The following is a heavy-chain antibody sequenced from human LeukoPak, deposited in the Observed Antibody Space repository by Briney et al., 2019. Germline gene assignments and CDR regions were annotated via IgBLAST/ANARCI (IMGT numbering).Heavy chain of an antibody. CDR2: IYYSGST. J-gene: IGHJ3*02. CDR1: GGSISSYY. V-gene: IGHV4-39*01. D-gene: IGHD2-2*01. CDR3: ARRVWGYCSSTSCHVGAFDI. Sequence: PSETLSLACTVSGGSISSYYWGWIRQPPGKGLEWIGSIYYSGSTYYNPSLKSRVTISVDTSKNQFSLKLSSVTAADTAVYYCARRVWGYCSSTSCHVGAFDIWGQGTMVTVSS.